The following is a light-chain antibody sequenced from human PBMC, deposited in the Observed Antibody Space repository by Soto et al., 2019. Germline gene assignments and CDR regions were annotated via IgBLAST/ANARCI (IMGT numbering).Light chain of an antibody. CDR1: SSDVGGYNY. CDR2: DVS. V-gene: IGLV2-14*03. J-gene: IGLJ1*01. CDR3: SSYTTSNTRQIV. Sequence: QSALTQPASVSGSPGQSITISCTGTSSDVGGYNYVSWYQHHPCKAPKLMIFDVSNRPSGVSNRFSGSKSGNTASLTISGLQPEDEADYYCSSYTTSNTRQIVFGTGTQLTV.